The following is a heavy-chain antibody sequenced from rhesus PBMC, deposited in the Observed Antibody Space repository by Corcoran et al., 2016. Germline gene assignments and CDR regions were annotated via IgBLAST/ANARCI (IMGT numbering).Heavy chain of an antibody. CDR2: IDGGSDRT. CDR3: AKTDSWTLDF. V-gene: IGHV4-80*01. Sequence: QVHLQESGPGVVKPSETLSLTCAVSGGSISNYWWGWIRQPPGKGLEWIGQIDGGSDRTYHNPSLKRRVNLTSGTSKNQFALKLNSVTAADTAVYYCAKTDSWTLDFWGQGVLVTVSS. J-gene: IGHJ4*01. CDR1: GGSISNYW. D-gene: IGHD3-3*01.